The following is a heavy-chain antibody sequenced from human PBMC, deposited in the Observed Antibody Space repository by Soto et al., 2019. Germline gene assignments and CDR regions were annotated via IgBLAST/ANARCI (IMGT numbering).Heavy chain of an antibody. V-gene: IGHV6-1*01. CDR2: TYYRSKWYN. D-gene: IGHD3-3*01. Sequence: QSQTLSLTCAISGDSVSSNSAAWNWIRQSPSRGLEWLGRTYYRSKWYNDYAVSVKSRITINPDTSKNQFSLQLNSVTPEDTAVYYCARVESLSYDFWSGPPNNWFDPWGQGTLVTVSS. J-gene: IGHJ5*02. CDR3: ARVESLSYDFWSGPPNNWFDP. CDR1: GDSVSSNSAA.